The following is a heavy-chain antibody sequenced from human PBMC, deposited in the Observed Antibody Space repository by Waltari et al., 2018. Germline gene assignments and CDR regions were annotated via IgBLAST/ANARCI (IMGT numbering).Heavy chain of an antibody. D-gene: IGHD3-3*01. J-gene: IGHJ4*02. CDR1: GYTFTSYD. V-gene: IGHV1-8*01. CDR3: ARGDFWSGYYAGGDY. CDR2: MNPNRGNT. Sequence: QVQLVQSGAEVKKPGASVKVSCKASGYTFTSYDINWVRQATGQGLEWMGWMNPNRGNTGYAQKFQGRVTMTMNTSISPAYMELSSLRSEDTAVYYCARGDFWSGYYAGGDYWGQGTLVTVSS.